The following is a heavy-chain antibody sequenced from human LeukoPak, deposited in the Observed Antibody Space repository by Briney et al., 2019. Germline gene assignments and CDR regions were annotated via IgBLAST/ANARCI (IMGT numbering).Heavy chain of an antibody. D-gene: IGHD2-15*01. CDR1: GGTFSRYA. J-gene: IGHJ4*02. Sequence: WASVKVSCKGSGGTFSRYAISWVRQAPGQGLEWMGRIIPILGIPNYAQKFQGRVTITADKSTSTAYMELRSLRSEDTAVYYCARDRLGDEVDCSGGTCHNNTFYYWGQGTLVTVSS. CDR3: ARDRLGDEVDCSGGTCHNNTFYY. CDR2: IIPILGIP. V-gene: IGHV1-69*04.